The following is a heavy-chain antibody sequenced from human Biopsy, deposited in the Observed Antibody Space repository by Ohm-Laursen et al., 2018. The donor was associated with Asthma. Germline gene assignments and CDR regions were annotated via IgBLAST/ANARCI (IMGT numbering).Heavy chain of an antibody. J-gene: IGHJ6*02. D-gene: IGHD2-15*01. CDR3: ARVDGVVEPATRMGGMDV. V-gene: IGHV3-30*03. Sequence: SLRLSCSASGFSFSSYGMHWVRQTPGKGLEWVAVISFDGTNKYYADSVKGRFTISRDNSKNTLDLQMNSLSAEDSAVYYCARVDGVVEPATRMGGMDVWGLGTTVTVAS. CDR2: ISFDGTNK. CDR1: GFSFSSYG.